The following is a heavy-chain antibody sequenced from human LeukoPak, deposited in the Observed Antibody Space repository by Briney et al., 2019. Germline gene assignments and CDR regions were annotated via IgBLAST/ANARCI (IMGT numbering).Heavy chain of an antibody. CDR2: ISSSGSTI. CDR3: ASDNRGSSFYYYYYMDV. V-gene: IGHV3-48*04. CDR1: GFTFSTYW. J-gene: IGHJ6*03. Sequence: GGSLRLSCAVSGFTFSTYWKSWVRQAPGKGLEWVSYISSSGSTIYYADSVKGRFTISRDNAKNSLYLQMNSLRAEDTAVYYCASDNRGSSFYYYYYMDVWGKGTTVTVSS. D-gene: IGHD6-6*01.